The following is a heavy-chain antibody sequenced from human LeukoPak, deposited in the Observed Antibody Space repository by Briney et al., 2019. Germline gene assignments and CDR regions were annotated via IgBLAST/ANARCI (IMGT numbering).Heavy chain of an antibody. CDR3: ARDLYDFWSGRYDAFDI. V-gene: IGHV4-39*07. D-gene: IGHD3-3*01. Sequence: PSETLSLTCTVSGGSISSSSYYWGWIRQPPGKGLEWIGSIYYSGSTYYNPSLKSRVTISVDTSKNQFSLKLSSVTAADTAVYYCARDLYDFWSGRYDAFDIWGQGTMVTVSS. CDR1: GGSISSSSYY. J-gene: IGHJ3*02. CDR2: IYYSGST.